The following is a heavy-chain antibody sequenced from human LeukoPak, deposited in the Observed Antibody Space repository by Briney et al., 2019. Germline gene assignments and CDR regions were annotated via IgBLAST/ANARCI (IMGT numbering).Heavy chain of an antibody. Sequence: GGSLRLSCAASGCTFSSYGMHWVRQAPGKGLEWVAVISYDGSNKYYADSVKGRFTISRDNSKNTLYLQMNSLRAEDTAVYYCAKDDEVGITIFGVVTETPDYYGMDVWGQGTTVTVSS. D-gene: IGHD3-3*01. CDR2: ISYDGSNK. CDR3: AKDDEVGITIFGVVTETPDYYGMDV. V-gene: IGHV3-30*18. J-gene: IGHJ6*02. CDR1: GCTFSSYG.